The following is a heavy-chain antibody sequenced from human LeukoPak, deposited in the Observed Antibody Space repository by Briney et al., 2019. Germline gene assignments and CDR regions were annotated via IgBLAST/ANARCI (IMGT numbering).Heavy chain of an antibody. CDR2: IYSSVST. CDR3: AYSGSYGHLGY. Sequence: SKTLSLTCTVSGGSISSNAYYWAWIRQPPGKGLEWIGSIYSSVSTYYNPSLKSRVTISVDTSKNQFSLRLSSVTAADTALYYCAYSGSYGHLGYWGQGIPVTVSS. D-gene: IGHD1-26*01. CDR1: GGSISSNAYY. J-gene: IGHJ4*02. V-gene: IGHV4-39*01.